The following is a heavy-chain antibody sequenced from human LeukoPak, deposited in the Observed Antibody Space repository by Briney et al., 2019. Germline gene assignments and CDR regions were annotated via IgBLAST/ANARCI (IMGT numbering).Heavy chain of an antibody. CDR3: ARPYSSGWPDAFDI. D-gene: IGHD6-19*01. CDR1: GYTLTELS. Sequence: ASVKVSCKVSGYTLTELSMHWVRQAPGKGLEWMGGFDPEDGETIYAQKFQGRVTITADESTSTAYMELSSLRSEDTAVYYCARPYSSGWPDAFDIWGQGTMVTVSS. J-gene: IGHJ3*02. V-gene: IGHV1-24*01. CDR2: FDPEDGET.